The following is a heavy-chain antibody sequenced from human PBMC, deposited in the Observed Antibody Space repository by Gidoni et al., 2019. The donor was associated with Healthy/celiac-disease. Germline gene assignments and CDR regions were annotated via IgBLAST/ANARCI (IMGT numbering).Heavy chain of an antibody. CDR2: ISSSGSTI. D-gene: IGHD3-10*01. V-gene: IGHV3-11*01. CDR1: GFTFRDYY. CDR3: ASVWFGELWGNNWFDP. J-gene: IGHJ5*02. Sequence: QVQLVESGGGLVKPGGSLRLSCAASGFTFRDYYMSWIRQAPGKGLEWVSYISSSGSTIYYADAVKGRFTISRDNAKNSLYLQMNSLRAEDTAVYYCASVWFGELWGNNWFDPWGQGTLVTVSS.